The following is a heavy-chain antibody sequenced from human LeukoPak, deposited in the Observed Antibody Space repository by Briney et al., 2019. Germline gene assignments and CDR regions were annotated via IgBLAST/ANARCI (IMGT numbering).Heavy chain of an antibody. V-gene: IGHV3-23*01. CDR2: ISGSGGST. Sequence: GGSLRLSCAASGFTFSSYAMSWVRQAPGKGLEWVSAISGSGGSTYYADSVKGRFTISRDNAKNSLYLQMNSLRAEDTAVYYCARDGALGPWLVHDYYYGMDVWGQGTTVTVSS. CDR3: ARDGALGPWLVHDYYYGMDV. J-gene: IGHJ6*02. D-gene: IGHD6-19*01. CDR1: GFTFSSYA.